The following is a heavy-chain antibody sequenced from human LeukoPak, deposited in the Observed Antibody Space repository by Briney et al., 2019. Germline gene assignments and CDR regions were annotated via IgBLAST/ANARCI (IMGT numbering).Heavy chain of an antibody. D-gene: IGHD2-2*01. V-gene: IGHV4-59*01. CDR1: GASISSYY. J-gene: IGHJ6*03. CDR2: ISYSGTT. Sequence: SETLSLTCTVSGASISSYYWSWIRQPPGKGLEWIGYISYSGTTNYNPSLKSRVTISVDTSENQFSLKLSSVTAADTAVYYCARAFRGCGSSTCRIYFYYMDVWGKGTTVTVS. CDR3: ARAFRGCGSSTCRIYFYYMDV.